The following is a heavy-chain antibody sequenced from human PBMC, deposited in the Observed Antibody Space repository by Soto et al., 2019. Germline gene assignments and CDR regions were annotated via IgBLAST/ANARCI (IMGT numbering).Heavy chain of an antibody. J-gene: IGHJ4*02. CDR1: GFTFCRYA. D-gene: IGHD2-15*01. CDR3: AKCQRLGGIVVVVAATGFDY. V-gene: IGHV3-23*01. CDR2: ISGSGGST. Sequence: PGGALRLSCAASGFTFCRYAMSWVRQAPGKGLEWVSAISGSGGSTYYADSVKGRFTISRDNSKNTLYLQMNSLRAEDTAVYYCAKCQRLGGIVVVVAATGFDYWGQGTLVTVSS.